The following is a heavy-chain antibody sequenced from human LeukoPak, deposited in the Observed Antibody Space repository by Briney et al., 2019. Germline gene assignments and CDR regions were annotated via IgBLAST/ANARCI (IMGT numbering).Heavy chain of an antibody. Sequence: GGSLRLSCAASGLTVSSNYMSWVRQAPGKGLEWVSYISSSGSTIYYADSVKGRFTISRDNAKNSLYLQMNSLRAEDTAVYYCARDCGGGSCYGPYDAFDIWGQGTMVTVSS. V-gene: IGHV3-11*04. CDR1: GLTVSSNY. CDR2: ISSSGSTI. J-gene: IGHJ3*02. D-gene: IGHD2-15*01. CDR3: ARDCGGGSCYGPYDAFDI.